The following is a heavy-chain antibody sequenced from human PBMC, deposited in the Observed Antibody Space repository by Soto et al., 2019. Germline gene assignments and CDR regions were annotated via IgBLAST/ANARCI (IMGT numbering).Heavy chain of an antibody. CDR1: GYSISSGYY. V-gene: IGHV4-38-2*02. J-gene: IGHJ4*02. D-gene: IGHD1-26*01. CDR3: ARDGGSYSGIDF. Sequence: SETLSLTCGVSGYSISSGYYWARIRQPPGKGLEWIGSMYHGVTSYYNPSLKSRVSISIDTSKNQFSLKLMSVTAADTAVYYCARDGGSYSGIDFWGQGTLVTVSS. CDR2: MYHGVTS.